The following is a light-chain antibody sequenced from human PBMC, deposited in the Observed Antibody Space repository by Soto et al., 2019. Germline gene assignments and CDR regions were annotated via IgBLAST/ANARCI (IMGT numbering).Light chain of an antibody. CDR2: NAS. CDR1: QSVSSY. J-gene: IGKJ2*02. CDR3: QEGGDWWGT. V-gene: IGKV3-11*01. Sequence: EIVLTHSPATLSLSPWERTTLSCRASQSVSSYLALYQQKPGQAPRLLIHNASNSATGIPARVSGRGSGTAFGLTNSRLEPETFAVYYCQEGGDWWGTFGQVT.